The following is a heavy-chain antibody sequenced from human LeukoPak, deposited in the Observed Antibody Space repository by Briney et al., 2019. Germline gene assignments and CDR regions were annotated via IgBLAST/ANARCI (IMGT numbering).Heavy chain of an antibody. J-gene: IGHJ4*02. Sequence: PSETLSLTCAVYGGSFSGYYWSWIRQPPGKGLEWIGEINHSGSTNYNPSLKSRVTISVDTSKNQFSLKLSSVTAADTAVYYCARGYRLVTIFGVVIAGPFDYWGQGTLVTVSS. D-gene: IGHD3-3*01. CDR3: ARGYRLVTIFGVVIAGPFDY. CDR2: INHSGST. V-gene: IGHV4-34*01. CDR1: GGSFSGYY.